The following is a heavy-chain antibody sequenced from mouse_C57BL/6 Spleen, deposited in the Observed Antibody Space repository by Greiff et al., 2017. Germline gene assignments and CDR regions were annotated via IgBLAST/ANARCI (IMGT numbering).Heavy chain of an antibody. V-gene: IGHV5-4*01. CDR3: ARASFITTVVGGDFDY. CDR2: ISDGGSYT. J-gene: IGHJ2*01. CDR1: GFTFSSYA. D-gene: IGHD1-1*01. Sequence: EVQLVESGGGLVKPGGSLKLSCAASGFTFSSYAMSWVRQTPEKRLEWVATISDGGSYTYYPDNVKGRFTISRDKAKNNLYLQMSHLKSEDTAMYYCARASFITTVVGGDFDYWGQGTTLTVSS.